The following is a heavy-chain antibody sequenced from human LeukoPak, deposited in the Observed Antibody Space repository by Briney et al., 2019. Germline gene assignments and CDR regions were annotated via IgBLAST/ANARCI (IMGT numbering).Heavy chain of an antibody. CDR3: ARDASRRVGATIPGFDY. Sequence: GGSLRLSCAASGFTFSSYEMNWVRQAPGKGLECVSYISSSGSTIYYADSVKGRFTISRDNAKNSLYLQMNSLRAEDTAVYYCARDASRRVGATIPGFDYWGQGTLVTVSS. V-gene: IGHV3-48*03. J-gene: IGHJ4*02. CDR2: ISSSGSTI. D-gene: IGHD1-26*01. CDR1: GFTFSSYE.